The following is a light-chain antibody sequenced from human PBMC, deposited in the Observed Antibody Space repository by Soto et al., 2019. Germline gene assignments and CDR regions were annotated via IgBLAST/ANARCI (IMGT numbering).Light chain of an antibody. V-gene: IGKV1-39*01. CDR2: AAS. CDR1: QGISTY. Sequence: DIQMTQSPSSLSASVGDRVTITCRASQGISTYLNWYQQKPGKAPKLLIYAASSLQSGVPSRFSASRSGTDFTLTISSLQPEDVATYYCQKYNSAPRTFGQGTKVDIK. J-gene: IGKJ1*01. CDR3: QKYNSAPRT.